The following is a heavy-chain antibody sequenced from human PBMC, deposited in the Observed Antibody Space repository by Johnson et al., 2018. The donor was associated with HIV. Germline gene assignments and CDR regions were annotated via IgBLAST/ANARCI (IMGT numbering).Heavy chain of an antibody. J-gene: IGHJ3*02. CDR1: GFTFTFYA. CDR2: ISYDGSNK. V-gene: IGHV3-30*14. Sequence: QVQLVESGGGVVQPGRSLRLSCAASGFTFTFYAMHWVRQAPGKGLEWVAVISYDGSNKYYADSVKGRFTISRDNSKNTLYLQMNSLRPEDTAVYYCARAPPYYGGYSVSDAFDIWGQGTMVTVSS. D-gene: IGHD3-22*01. CDR3: ARAPPYYGGYSVSDAFDI.